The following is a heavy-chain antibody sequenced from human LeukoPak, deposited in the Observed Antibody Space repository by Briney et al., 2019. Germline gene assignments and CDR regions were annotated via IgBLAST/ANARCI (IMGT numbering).Heavy chain of an antibody. Sequence: SETLSLTCTVSGGSISSYYWSWIRQPPGKGLEWIGYIYYSGSTNYNPSLKSRVTISVDTSKNQFSLKLSSVTAADTAVYYCARIAAGGGNYYYYMDVWGKGTTVTVSS. CDR2: IYYSGST. J-gene: IGHJ6*03. V-gene: IGHV4-59*01. CDR1: GGSISSYY. D-gene: IGHD6-13*01. CDR3: ARIAAGGGNYYYYMDV.